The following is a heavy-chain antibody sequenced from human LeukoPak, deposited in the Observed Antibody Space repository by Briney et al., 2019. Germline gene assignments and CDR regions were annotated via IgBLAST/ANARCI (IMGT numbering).Heavy chain of an antibody. V-gene: IGHV4-34*01. Sequence: GSLRLSCAASGFTFSSYAMSWIRQPPGKGLEWIGEINQSGSTNYNPSLKSRVTISIDTSKKQFSLRLSSVTAADTAVYFCARGTMVRGAPVGYWGQGTLVTVSS. CDR1: GFTFSSYA. D-gene: IGHD3-10*01. J-gene: IGHJ4*02. CDR3: ARGTMVRGAPVGY. CDR2: INQSGST.